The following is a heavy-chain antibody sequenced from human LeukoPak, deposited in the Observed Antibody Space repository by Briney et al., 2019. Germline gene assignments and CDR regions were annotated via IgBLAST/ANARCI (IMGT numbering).Heavy chain of an antibody. Sequence: GRSLRLSCTASGFTFGDYAMSWVRQAPGKGLEWVGFIRSKAYGGTTEYPASVKGRFTISRDDSKSIAYLQMNSLKTEDTAVYYCTRDPYSLYCSSTSCPSGNWFDPWGQGTLVTVSS. CDR3: TRDPYSLYCSSTSCPSGNWFDP. J-gene: IGHJ5*02. CDR2: IRSKAYGGTT. D-gene: IGHD2-2*01. CDR1: GFTFGDYA. V-gene: IGHV3-49*04.